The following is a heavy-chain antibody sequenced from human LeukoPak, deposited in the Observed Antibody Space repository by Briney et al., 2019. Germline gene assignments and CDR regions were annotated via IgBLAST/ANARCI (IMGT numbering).Heavy chain of an antibody. J-gene: IGHJ6*02. Sequence: ASVKVSCKASGYTFTSYDINWVRQATGQGLEWMGWMNPNSGNTGYAQKFQGRVTITRNTSISTAYMELSSLRSEDTAVYYCARCSGEPYDSSGYYYYYGMDVWGQGTTVTVSS. CDR1: GYTFTSYD. V-gene: IGHV1-8*03. CDR3: ARCSGEPYDSSGYYYYYGMDV. CDR2: MNPNSGNT. D-gene: IGHD3-22*01.